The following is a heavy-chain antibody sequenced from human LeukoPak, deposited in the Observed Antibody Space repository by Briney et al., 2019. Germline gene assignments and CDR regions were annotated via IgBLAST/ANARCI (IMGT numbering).Heavy chain of an antibody. J-gene: IGHJ4*02. Sequence: PGGSLRLSCAASGFTFSSYWMSWVRQAPGKGLEWVANIKQDGSEKYYVESVKGRFTISRDNAKNSLYLQMNSLRAEDTAVYYCARFPRIAAAYYFDYWGQGTLVTVSS. D-gene: IGHD6-13*01. CDR2: IKQDGSEK. CDR1: GFTFSSYW. V-gene: IGHV3-7*01. CDR3: ARFPRIAAAYYFDY.